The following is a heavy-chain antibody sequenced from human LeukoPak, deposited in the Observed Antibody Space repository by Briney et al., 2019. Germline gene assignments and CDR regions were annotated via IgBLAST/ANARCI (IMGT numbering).Heavy chain of an antibody. V-gene: IGHV3-11*01. D-gene: IGHD4-11*01. J-gene: IGHJ6*02. CDR2: ISSSGSTM. CDR3: ARDLTGPPAKGYYYGMGV. Sequence: GGSLRLSCAASGFTFSDYYMSWIRQAPGKGLEWVSYISSSGSTMYYADSVKGRFTISRDDAKNSLYLQMNSLRAEDTAVYYCARDLTGPPAKGYYYGMGVWGQRTTLTVSS. CDR1: GFTFSDYY.